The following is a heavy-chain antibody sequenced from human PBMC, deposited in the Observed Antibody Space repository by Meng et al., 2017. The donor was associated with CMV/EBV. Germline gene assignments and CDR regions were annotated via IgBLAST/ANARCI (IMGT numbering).Heavy chain of an antibody. Sequence: FSGFSLRIDEVGVGWIRQPPGKALEWLALIYWNDDKRYSPSLGNRLTIIKDTSKSQVVLIMTNVDPLDTATYYCAHRLKRGIDPFDYWGQGTPVTVSS. CDR2: IYWNDDK. D-gene: IGHD3-16*01. V-gene: IGHV2-5*01. CDR1: GFSLRIDEVG. J-gene: IGHJ4*02. CDR3: AHRLKRGIDPFDY.